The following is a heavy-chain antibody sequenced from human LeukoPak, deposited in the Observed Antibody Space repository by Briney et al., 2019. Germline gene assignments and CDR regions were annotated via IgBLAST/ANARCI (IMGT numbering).Heavy chain of an antibody. CDR3: ARVGSGSSYYYYYMDV. CDR1: GYSISSGYY. CDR2: IYHSGST. D-gene: IGHD1-26*01. J-gene: IGHJ6*03. Sequence: SETLSLTCTVSGYSISSGYYWGWIRQPPGKGLEWIGSIYHSGSTYYNPSLKSRVTILVDTSKNQYSPKLSSVTAADTAVYYCARVGSGSSYYYYYMDVWGKGTTVTVSS. V-gene: IGHV4-38-2*02.